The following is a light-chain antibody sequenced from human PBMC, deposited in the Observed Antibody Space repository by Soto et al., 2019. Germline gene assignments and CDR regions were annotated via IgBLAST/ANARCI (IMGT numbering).Light chain of an antibody. J-gene: IGKJ1*01. V-gene: IGKV3-11*01. Sequence: EIVLTQSPATLSLSPGERATLSCRASQSFSNNLAWYQQKPGQAPRLLIYDSSTRATGIPPRFSGSGSGTGFTLTISSLEPADFAVYYCQQRGDWPRTFGQGTKVEIK. CDR1: QSFSNN. CDR2: DSS. CDR3: QQRGDWPRT.